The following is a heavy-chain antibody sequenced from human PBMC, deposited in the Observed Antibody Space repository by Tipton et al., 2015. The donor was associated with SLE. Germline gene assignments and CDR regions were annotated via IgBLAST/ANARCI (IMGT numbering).Heavy chain of an antibody. Sequence: SLRLSCAASGFTFSSYGMSWVRQAPGKGLEWVSAISGSGGSTYYADSVKGRFTISRDNSKNTLYLQMNSLRAEDTAVYYCAKGAAYCGGDCSFFDYWGQGTLVTVSP. D-gene: IGHD2-21*01. CDR3: AKGAAYCGGDCSFFDY. J-gene: IGHJ4*02. V-gene: IGHV3-23*01. CDR2: ISGSGGST. CDR1: GFTFSSYG.